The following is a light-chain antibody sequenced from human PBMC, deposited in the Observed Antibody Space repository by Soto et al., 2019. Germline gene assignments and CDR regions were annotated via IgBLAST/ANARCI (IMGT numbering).Light chain of an antibody. CDR1: QAISRS. V-gene: IGKV1-12*01. Sequence: DIKMTQSPSSVSASVGDRVTITCRASQAISRSLAWYQQKPGEAPKLLIYAASILQSGVPSRFSGSGSGTDFTLTITRLQPEDFASYYCQQANSFPFTFGPGTKV. J-gene: IGKJ3*01. CDR3: QQANSFPFT. CDR2: AAS.